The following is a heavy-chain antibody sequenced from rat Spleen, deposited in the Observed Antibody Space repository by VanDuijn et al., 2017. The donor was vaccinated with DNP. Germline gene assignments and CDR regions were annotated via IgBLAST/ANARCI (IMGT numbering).Heavy chain of an antibody. CDR3: VRWNSGHFDY. J-gene: IGHJ2*01. Sequence: EVQLVESGGGLVQPGNSLKLSCAASGFTFSDYAMAWVRQSPKKGLEWVAYIGSPAYAPYYADSVKGRFTISRDNAKSTLYLQMNTLRSEDMATYYCVRWNSGHFDYWGQGVMVTVSS. D-gene: IGHD4-3*01. CDR1: GFTFSDYA. V-gene: IGHV5-22*01. CDR2: IGSPAYAP.